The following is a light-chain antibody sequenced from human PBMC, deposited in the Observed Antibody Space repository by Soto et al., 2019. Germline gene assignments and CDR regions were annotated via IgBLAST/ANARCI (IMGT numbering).Light chain of an antibody. J-gene: IGKJ5*01. CDR1: ETIKTF. CDR2: DTV. Sequence: EIVLTQSPDTLSLSPGETATLSCRASETIKTFLAWYQQRPGQPPRLLIFDTVKRATGIPSRFSGSGSGTDFTLTISGVEPEDSATYYCQQRSKWPPITFGQGTRLQIK. V-gene: IGKV3-11*01. CDR3: QQRSKWPPIT.